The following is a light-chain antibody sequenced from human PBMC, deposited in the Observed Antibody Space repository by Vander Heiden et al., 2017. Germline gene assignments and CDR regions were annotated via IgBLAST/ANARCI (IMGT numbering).Light chain of an antibody. Sequence: IVLTQSPGTLSLSPGERATLSCRASQSVSSSSLAPYQQKPCQAPRLLLYGPSSRAPGSPDRFRGCRSGTDLTLTMMILEPLHLTVYYCRQYGSSSRSFGPET. J-gene: IGKJ3*01. CDR3: RQYGSSSRS. CDR1: QSVSSSS. V-gene: IGKV3-20*01. CDR2: GPS.